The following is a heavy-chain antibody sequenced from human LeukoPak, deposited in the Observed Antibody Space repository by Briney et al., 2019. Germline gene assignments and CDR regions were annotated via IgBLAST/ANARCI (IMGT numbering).Heavy chain of an antibody. CDR1: GFTFHDYA. Sequence: GGSLRLSCAASGFTFHDYAMHWVRQAPGKGLEWVSGISWHSGSIGYADSVKGRFTISRDNAKNSLYPQMNSLRAEDTALYYCAKDTWDSSGYLSLWGQGTLVTVSS. CDR2: ISWHSGSI. V-gene: IGHV3-9*01. CDR3: AKDTWDSSGYLSL. J-gene: IGHJ4*02. D-gene: IGHD3-22*01.